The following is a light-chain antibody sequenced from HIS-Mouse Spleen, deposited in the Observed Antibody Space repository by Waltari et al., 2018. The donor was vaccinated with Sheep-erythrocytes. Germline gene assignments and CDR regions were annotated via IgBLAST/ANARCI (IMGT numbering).Light chain of an antibody. V-gene: IGLV2-23*03. CDR1: SSDVGSYNL. Sequence: QSALTQPASVSGSPGQSITISCTGTSSDVGSYNLVSWYQQHPGKAPKPMIYEGSKRPSGVSNRFSGSKSGNTASLTISGLQADDEADYYCCSYAGSSTFHVVFGGGTKLTVL. J-gene: IGLJ2*01. CDR2: EGS. CDR3: CSYAGSSTFHVV.